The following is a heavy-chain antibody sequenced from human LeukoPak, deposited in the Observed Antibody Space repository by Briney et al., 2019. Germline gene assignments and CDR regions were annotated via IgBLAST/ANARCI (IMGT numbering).Heavy chain of an antibody. CDR1: GFTFSSYG. J-gene: IGHJ6*03. CDR2: IRYDGSNK. D-gene: IGHD3-22*01. V-gene: IGHV3-30*02. CDR3: AKSGDYYDSSGYPYYYMDV. Sequence: GGSLRLSCAASGFTFSSYGMHWVRQAPGKGLEWVAFIRYDGSNKYYADSVKGRFTISRDNSKNTLYLQMNGLRAEDTAVYYCAKSGDYYDSSGYPYYYMDVWGKGTTVTISS.